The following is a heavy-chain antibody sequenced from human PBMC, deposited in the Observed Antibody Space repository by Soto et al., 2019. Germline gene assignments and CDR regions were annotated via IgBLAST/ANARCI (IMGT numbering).Heavy chain of an antibody. D-gene: IGHD4-17*01. CDR3: ARSAGTVTTAVYFDH. CDR1: GGTFSSYA. Sequence: QVQLVQSGAEVKKPGSSVKVSCKASGGTFSSYAISWVRQAPGQGLEWMGGIIPIFGTANYAQKFQGRVTPTADESTSTAYMERSSLRSEDTAVYYGARSAGTVTTAVYFDHWGQGTLVTVSS. V-gene: IGHV1-69*01. J-gene: IGHJ4*02. CDR2: IIPIFGTA.